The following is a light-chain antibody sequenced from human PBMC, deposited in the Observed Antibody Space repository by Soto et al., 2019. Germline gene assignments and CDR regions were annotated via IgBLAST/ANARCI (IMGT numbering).Light chain of an antibody. J-gene: IGKJ2*01. Sequence: DTQMTQSPSTLSASVGDRVTITCRASQSISSWLAWYQQKPGKAPKLLIYKASSLESGVPSRFSGSGSGTEFTLTISSLQPDDFATYYCQQYNSYSVTFGQGTKVDIK. V-gene: IGKV1-5*03. CDR3: QQYNSYSVT. CDR2: KAS. CDR1: QSISSW.